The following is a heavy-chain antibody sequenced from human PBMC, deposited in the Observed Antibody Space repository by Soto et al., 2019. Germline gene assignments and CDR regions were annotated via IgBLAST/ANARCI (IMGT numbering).Heavy chain of an antibody. Sequence: SVKVSCKXSGGTFSSYAISWVRQAPGQGLEWMGGIIPIFGTANYAQKFQGRVTITADESTSTAYMELSSLRSEDTAVYYCAVPAAIRTNYYYYYGMDVWGQGTTVTVSS. CDR1: GGTFSSYA. J-gene: IGHJ6*02. CDR2: IIPIFGTA. CDR3: AVPAAIRTNYYYYYGMDV. V-gene: IGHV1-69*13. D-gene: IGHD2-2*01.